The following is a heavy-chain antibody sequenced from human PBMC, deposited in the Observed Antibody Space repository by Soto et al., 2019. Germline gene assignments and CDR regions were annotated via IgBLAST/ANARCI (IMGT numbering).Heavy chain of an antibody. Sequence: ASVKVSCKASGYTFTSYGISWVRQAPGQGLEWMGWISAYNGNTNYAQKLQGRVTMTTDTSTGTAYMELRSLRSDDTAVYYCARDVGYCSGGSCSVFDYWGQGTLVTVSS. V-gene: IGHV1-18*01. CDR3: ARDVGYCSGGSCSVFDY. CDR2: ISAYNGNT. D-gene: IGHD2-15*01. CDR1: GYTFTSYG. J-gene: IGHJ4*02.